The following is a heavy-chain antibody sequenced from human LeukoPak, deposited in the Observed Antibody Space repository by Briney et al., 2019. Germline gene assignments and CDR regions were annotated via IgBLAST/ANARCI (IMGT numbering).Heavy chain of an antibody. D-gene: IGHD6-19*01. CDR3: ARAGGWQWLVYYFDY. V-gene: IGHV3-30*02. Sequence: GGSLRLSCAASGFTFSDSGMHWVRQAPGKGLEWVTFIRYDGSDKYYADSVKGRFTISRENSKKTLYLQMSSLRAEDTAVYYCARAGGWQWLVYYFDYWGQGTLVTVSS. CDR2: IRYDGSDK. CDR1: GFTFSDSG. J-gene: IGHJ4*02.